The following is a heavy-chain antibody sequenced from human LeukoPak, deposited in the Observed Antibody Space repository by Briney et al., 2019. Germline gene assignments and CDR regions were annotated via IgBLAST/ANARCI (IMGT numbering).Heavy chain of an antibody. CDR1: GFTFSNYN. CDR3: ARYSGSYRDS. V-gene: IGHV3-21*01. D-gene: IGHD1-26*01. J-gene: IGHJ4*02. CDR2: ISSGSSYI. Sequence: GGSLRLSCAASGFTFSNYNINLVRQAPGKGLEWVSSISSGSSYIYYADSVKGRFTISRDKAKNSLYLQMNSLRADDTAVYYCARYSGSYRDSWGQGTLVTVSS.